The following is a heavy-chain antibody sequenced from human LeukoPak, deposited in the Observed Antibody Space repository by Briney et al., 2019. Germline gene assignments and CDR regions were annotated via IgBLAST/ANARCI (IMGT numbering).Heavy chain of an antibody. CDR1: GYTFTGYY. J-gene: IGHJ4*02. Sequence: ASVKVSCKASGYTFTGYYMHWVRQAPGQGLEWMGWINPNSGGTNYAQKFQGRVTMTRNTSISTAYMELSSLRSEDTAVYYCARGPLMVYAIDWGQGTLVTVSS. V-gene: IGHV1-2*02. CDR3: ARGPLMVYAID. D-gene: IGHD2-8*01. CDR2: INPNSGGT.